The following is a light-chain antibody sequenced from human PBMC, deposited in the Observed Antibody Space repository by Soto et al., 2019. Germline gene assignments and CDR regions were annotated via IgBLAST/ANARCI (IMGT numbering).Light chain of an antibody. V-gene: IGKV1-5*01. CDR2: DAS. CDR3: QHYNTYPWT. Sequence: DIQMTQSPSTLSASLGDRVTITCRASQSLNSLLAWYQQKPGRAPNLLIYDASTLESGVPSRFSGSGSGTEFTLTISSLQPGDFATYYCQHYNTYPWTFGHGTKV. CDR1: QSLNSL. J-gene: IGKJ1*01.